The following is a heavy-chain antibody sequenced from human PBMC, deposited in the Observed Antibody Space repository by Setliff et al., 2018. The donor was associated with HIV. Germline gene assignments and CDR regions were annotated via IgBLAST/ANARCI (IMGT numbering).Heavy chain of an antibody. V-gene: IGHV3-13*01. J-gene: IGHJ4*02. CDR3: ARTSLGISEDC. Sequence: WGSLRLSCAASGFTFVNHDIEWVRQAPGKGLEWVSHIGTAGDTYYLDSVKGRFTSSREDARNSGYLQMNSLRDDDTAVYFCARTSLGISEDCWGQGTRVTVSS. CDR2: IGTAGDT. D-gene: IGHD7-27*01. CDR1: GFTFVNHD.